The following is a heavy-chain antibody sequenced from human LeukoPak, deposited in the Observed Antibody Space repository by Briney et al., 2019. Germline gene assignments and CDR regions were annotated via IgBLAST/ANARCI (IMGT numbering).Heavy chain of an antibody. CDR1: GLTVSDSY. CDR2: IHSGGTT. D-gene: IGHD3-10*01. Sequence: GGSLRLSCVGSGLTVSDSYMYWVRQAPGKGLEWVSVIHSGGTTAFADSVKGRFTISRDHSKDTLYLQMNRLITVDTAVYYCATAPRGVYGVMALDFWGQGTLVTVSS. J-gene: IGHJ4*02. V-gene: IGHV3-53*01. CDR3: ATAPRGVYGVMALDF.